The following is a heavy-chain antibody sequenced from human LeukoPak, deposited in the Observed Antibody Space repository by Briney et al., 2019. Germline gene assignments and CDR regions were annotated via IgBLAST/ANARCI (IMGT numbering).Heavy chain of an antibody. J-gene: IGHJ4*02. V-gene: IGHV3-73*01. CDR2: IRSKANGYAT. CDR1: GFTFSGSA. CDR3: TRHYDDYVWGSYRYGYDY. D-gene: IGHD3-16*02. Sequence: PGGSLRLSCAASGFTFSGSAMHWVRQASGKGLEWVGHIRSKANGYATAYAASVKGRFTISRDDSKNTAYLQMNSLKTEDTAVYYCTRHYDDYVWGSYRYGYDYWGQGTLVTVSS.